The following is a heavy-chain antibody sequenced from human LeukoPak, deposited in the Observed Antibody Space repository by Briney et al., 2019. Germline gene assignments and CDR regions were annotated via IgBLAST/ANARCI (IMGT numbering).Heavy chain of an antibody. CDR2: IYTSGST. V-gene: IGHV4-4*07. CDR3: ARGRESGLEWLLPPYYYYYMDV. CDR1: GGSISSYY. D-gene: IGHD3-3*01. Sequence: SETLSLTCTVSGGSISSYYWSWIRQPAGKGLEWIGRIYTSGSTNYNPSLKSRVTMSVDTSKNQFSLKLSSVTAADTAVYYCARGRESGLEWLLPPYYYYYMDVWGKGTTVTVSS. J-gene: IGHJ6*03.